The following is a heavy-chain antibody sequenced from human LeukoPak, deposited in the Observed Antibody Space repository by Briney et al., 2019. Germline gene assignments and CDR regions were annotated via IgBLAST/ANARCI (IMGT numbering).Heavy chain of an antibody. J-gene: IGHJ4*02. CDR2: ISGSGGST. Sequence: PGGSLRLSCVASGFRFGNHAMHWVRQAPGKGLGWVSAISGSGGSTYYADSVKGRFTISRDNSKNTLYLQMNSLRAEDTAVYYCAKVPYYYDSSGYYYFDYWGQGTLVTVSS. CDR3: AKVPYYYDSSGYYYFDY. D-gene: IGHD3-22*01. V-gene: IGHV3-23*01. CDR1: GFRFGNHA.